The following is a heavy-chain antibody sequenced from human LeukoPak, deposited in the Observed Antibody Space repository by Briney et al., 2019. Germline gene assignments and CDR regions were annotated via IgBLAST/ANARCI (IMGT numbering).Heavy chain of an antibody. Sequence: PGGSLRLSCEASGFTFSSYGMHWVRQAPGKGLEWVAFIRYDGSNKYYADSVKGRFTISRDNSKKTLYLQMNSLRAEDTAVYYCAKGGCSGGSCYLHYYYYYMDVWGKGTTVTISS. CDR1: GFTFSSYG. D-gene: IGHD2-15*01. CDR2: IRYDGSNK. J-gene: IGHJ6*03. V-gene: IGHV3-30*02. CDR3: AKGGCSGGSCYLHYYYYYMDV.